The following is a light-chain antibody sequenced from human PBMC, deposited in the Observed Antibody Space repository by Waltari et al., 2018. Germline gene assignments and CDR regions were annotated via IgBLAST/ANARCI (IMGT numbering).Light chain of an antibody. CDR1: SSNIGAGYD. CDR2: GTS. Sequence: QSVLTQPPSVSGAPGQRVTISCTGSSSNIGAGYDVHWYQQLPGTAPKLLIYGTSYRPSGVPDRFAVSKSGTSASLAITGLQAEDEADYYCQSYDSSLSGPVVFGGGTKLTVL. J-gene: IGLJ2*01. V-gene: IGLV1-40*01. CDR3: QSYDSSLSGPVV.